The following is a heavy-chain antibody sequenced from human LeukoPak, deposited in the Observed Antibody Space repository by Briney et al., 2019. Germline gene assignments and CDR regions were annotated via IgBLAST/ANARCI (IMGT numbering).Heavy chain of an antibody. CDR1: GSTFTGYY. J-gene: IGHJ4*02. D-gene: IGHD3-16*01. V-gene: IGHV1-2*02. CDR3: ASQTFRGEYSY. CDR2: INPNSGST. Sequence: GASVKVSCKASGSTFTGYYMHWVRQAPGQGLEWMGWINPNSGSTKYAQKFQGRVIMTRDTSISTVYMELSRLRSDDTAVYYCASQTFRGEYSYWGQGTLVAVSS.